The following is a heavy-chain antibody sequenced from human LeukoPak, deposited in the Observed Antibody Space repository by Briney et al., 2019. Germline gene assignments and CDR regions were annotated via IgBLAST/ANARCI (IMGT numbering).Heavy chain of an antibody. CDR3: ARGDYYGSRGDY. CDR1: GFTFSNYG. CDR2: IWYDGSNK. V-gene: IGHV3-33*08. Sequence: PGGSLRLSCAASGFTFSNYGLHWVRQAPGKGLEWVAVIWYDGSNKYYADSVKGRFTISRDNSKNTLYLQMNSLRAEDTAVYYCARGDYYGSRGDYWGQGTLVTVSS. J-gene: IGHJ4*02. D-gene: IGHD3-10*01.